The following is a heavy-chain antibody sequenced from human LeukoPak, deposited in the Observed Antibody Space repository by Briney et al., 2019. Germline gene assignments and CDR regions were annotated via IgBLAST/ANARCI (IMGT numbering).Heavy chain of an antibody. D-gene: IGHD5-18*01. J-gene: IGHJ6*02. CDR3: ARGEDVDTAMLSGGMDV. Sequence: PGGSLRLSCAASGFTFSSYDMHWVRQATGKGLEWVSAIGTAGDTYYPGSVKGRFTISRENAKTSLYLQMNSLRAGDTAVYYCARGEDVDTAMLSGGMDVWGQGTTVTVSS. CDR1: GFTFSSYD. CDR2: IGTAGDT. V-gene: IGHV3-13*01.